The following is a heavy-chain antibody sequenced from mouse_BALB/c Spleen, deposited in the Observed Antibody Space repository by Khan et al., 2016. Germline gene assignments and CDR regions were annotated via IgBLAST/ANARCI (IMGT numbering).Heavy chain of an antibody. J-gene: IGHJ3*01. D-gene: IGHD1-1*01. CDR1: GYSITSDYA. CDR3: ARDYYGRSFFDY. Sequence: VQLKESGPGLVKPSQSLSLTCTVTGYSITSDYAWNWIRQFPGDKLEWMAYINYSGGTSYNPSLTSRISITPATSKNQFFLPLNSVTAEDTARYCCARDYYGRSFFDYWGPGTLVTVSA. V-gene: IGHV3-2*02. CDR2: INYSGGT.